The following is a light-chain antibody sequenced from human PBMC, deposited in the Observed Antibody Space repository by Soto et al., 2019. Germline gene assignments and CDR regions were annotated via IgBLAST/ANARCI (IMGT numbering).Light chain of an antibody. CDR3: QQYGSSPLT. CDR1: QSVSSSY. CDR2: GAS. Sequence: EIVLTQSPGTLSLSPGERATLSCRASQSVSSSYLAWYQQKPGQAPRLLLYGASSRATGIPDRSSGSGSGTDFTLTISRLEPEDFAVYYCQQYGSSPLTFGGGTKVEIK. V-gene: IGKV3-20*01. J-gene: IGKJ4*01.